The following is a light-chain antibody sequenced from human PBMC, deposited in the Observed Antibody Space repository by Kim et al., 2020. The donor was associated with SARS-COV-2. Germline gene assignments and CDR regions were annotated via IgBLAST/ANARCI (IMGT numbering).Light chain of an antibody. CDR3: QQHATWPPALT. CDR2: DAS. V-gene: IGKV3-11*01. Sequence: PGERATLACRASQSINIDVAWYQQKPGRAPRLLIYDASKMVSGVPARFSGSGSGIDFALTINGLEPEDFAVYYCQQHATWPPALTFGGGTKVDIK. J-gene: IGKJ4*01. CDR1: QSINID.